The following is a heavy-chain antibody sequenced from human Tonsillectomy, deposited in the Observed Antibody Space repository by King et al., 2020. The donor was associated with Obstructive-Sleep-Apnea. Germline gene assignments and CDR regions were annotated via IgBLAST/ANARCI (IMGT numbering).Heavy chain of an antibody. CDR1: GYSFTNFW. CDR3: GRHLRVRGVPRDRYFDY. D-gene: IGHD3-10*01. CDR2: IYPGDSDT. J-gene: IGHJ4*02. V-gene: IGHV5-51*01. Sequence: VQLVESGAEVKKPGESLKISCQGSGYSFTNFWIGWGRQMPGKGMEWMGTIYPGDSDTRYSPPFQVQVTISVDKSIDTAYLHWSSLKASDTAMYYCGRHLRVRGVPRDRYFDYWGQGALVTVSS.